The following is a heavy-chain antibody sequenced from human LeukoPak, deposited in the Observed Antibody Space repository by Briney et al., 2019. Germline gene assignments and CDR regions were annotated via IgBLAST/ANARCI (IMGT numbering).Heavy chain of an antibody. CDR3: ARGGGYCSDGSCSI. D-gene: IGHD2-15*01. V-gene: IGHV3-30*04. J-gene: IGHJ3*02. CDR1: GFIPSSYA. CDR2: ISHDGNNK. Sequence: GGSLRLSCAASGFIPSSYAIHWVRQAPGKGLEWVAVISHDGNNKYYADSVKGRFTISRDNAKNSLYLQMNSLRAEDTAVYYCARGGGYCSDGSCSIWGQGTMVTVSS.